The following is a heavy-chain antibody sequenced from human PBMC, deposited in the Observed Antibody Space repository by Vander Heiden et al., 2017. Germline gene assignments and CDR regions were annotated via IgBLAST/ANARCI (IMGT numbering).Heavy chain of an antibody. Sequence: EVQLVESGGGLIQPGGSLRLSCAASGFTVSTNYMSWVRQAPGKGLECVSVIYSDGDTYYADSVRGRFTISRDNSKNTLYLQMNRLRAEDTAVYYCTGATAGYCSGGICSYDTDYWGQGTLVTVSS. J-gene: IGHJ4*02. V-gene: IGHV3-53*01. CDR1: GFTVSTNY. CDR2: IYSDGDT. D-gene: IGHD2-15*01. CDR3: TGATAGYCSGGICSYDTDY.